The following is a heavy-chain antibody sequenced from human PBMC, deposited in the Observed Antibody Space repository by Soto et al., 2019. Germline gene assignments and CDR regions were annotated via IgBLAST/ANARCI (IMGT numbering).Heavy chain of an antibody. Sequence: EVQLVESGGGLVKPGGSLRLSCAASGFTFSNYSMIWVRQAPGKGLEWVSYISSSSGYRHYADSVKGRFTISRDNAKNSLYLQMNSLRAEDTAVYYCAKDQRDQTGATAGMDVWGQGTTVTVSS. CDR3: AKDQRDQTGATAGMDV. J-gene: IGHJ6*02. D-gene: IGHD1-7*01. CDR2: ISSSSGYR. V-gene: IGHV3-21*01. CDR1: GFTFSNYS.